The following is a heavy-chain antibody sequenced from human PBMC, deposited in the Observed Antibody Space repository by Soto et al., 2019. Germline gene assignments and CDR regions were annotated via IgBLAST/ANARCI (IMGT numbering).Heavy chain of an antibody. D-gene: IGHD6-19*01. CDR3: ARCPLPGPIAVAGTTPSYYYYGMDV. J-gene: IGHJ6*02. V-gene: IGHV3-30-3*01. Sequence: GGSLRLSCAASGFTFSSYAMHWVRQAPGKGLEWVAVISYDGSNKYYADSVKGRFTISRDNSKNTLYLQMNSLRAEDTAVYYCARCPLPGPIAVAGTTPSYYYYGMDVWGQGTTVTVSS. CDR2: ISYDGSNK. CDR1: GFTFSSYA.